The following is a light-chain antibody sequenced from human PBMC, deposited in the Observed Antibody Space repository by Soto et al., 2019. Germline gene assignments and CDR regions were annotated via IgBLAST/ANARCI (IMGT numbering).Light chain of an antibody. CDR2: KAS. CDR1: QSISSW. CDR3: QQYNSGWT. J-gene: IGKJ1*01. Sequence: DIQMTQSPSTLSSSVGDRVTITCRASQSISSWLAWYQQKPGKAPKLLIYKASSLESRVPTRFSGSGSGTDFTLIISSLQPDDLATYYWQQYNSGWTFGQGTKVEIK. V-gene: IGKV1-5*03.